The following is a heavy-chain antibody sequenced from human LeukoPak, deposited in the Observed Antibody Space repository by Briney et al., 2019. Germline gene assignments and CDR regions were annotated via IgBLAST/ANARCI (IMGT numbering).Heavy chain of an antibody. J-gene: IGHJ4*02. Sequence: GGSLRLSCAASGFTFSSYGMSWVRQAPGKGLEWVSTISDSGGSTYYADSVKGRFTISRDNSKNTLYLQMNSLRVEDTAVYYCAKRSPYSEAYFDYWGQGTLVTVSS. CDR3: AKRSPYSEAYFDY. D-gene: IGHD4-11*01. CDR1: GFTFSSYG. CDR2: ISDSGGST. V-gene: IGHV3-23*01.